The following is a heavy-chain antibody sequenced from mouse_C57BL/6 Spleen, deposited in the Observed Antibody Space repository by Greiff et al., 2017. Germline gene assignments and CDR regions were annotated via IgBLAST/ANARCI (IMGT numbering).Heavy chain of an antibody. CDR3: ARYGLLRRAMDY. CDR1: GFTFSDYG. V-gene: IGHV5-17*01. CDR2: ISSGSSTI. Sequence: EVKVVESGGGLVKPGGSLKLSCAASGFTFSDYGMHWVRQAPEKGLEWVAYISSGSSTIYYADTVKGRFTISRDKAKNTLFLQMTSLRSEDTAMYYCARYGLLRRAMDYWGQGTSVTVSS. D-gene: IGHD2-3*01. J-gene: IGHJ4*01.